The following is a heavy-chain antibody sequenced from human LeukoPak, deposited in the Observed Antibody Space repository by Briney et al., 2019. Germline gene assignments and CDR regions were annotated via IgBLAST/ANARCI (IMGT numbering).Heavy chain of an antibody. J-gene: IGHJ6*03. CDR3: ARVCDRLDYDFWSPYYYYYYYMDV. CDR1: GGSISSYY. Sequence: SETLSLTCTVSGGSISSYYWSWIRQPPGKGLEWIGYTYYSGSTNYNPSLKSRVTISVDTSKNQFSLKLSSVTAADTAVYYCARVCDRLDYDFWSPYYYYYYYMDVWGKGTTVTVSS. V-gene: IGHV4-59*12. CDR2: TYYSGST. D-gene: IGHD3-3*01.